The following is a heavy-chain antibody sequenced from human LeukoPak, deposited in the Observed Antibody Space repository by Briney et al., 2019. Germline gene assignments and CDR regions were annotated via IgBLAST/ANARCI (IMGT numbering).Heavy chain of an antibody. CDR3: TTGDTGNWNYGLDAFDI. J-gene: IGHJ3*02. CDR1: GGSISSSSYY. V-gene: IGHV4-39*07. Sequence: SETLSLICTVSGGSISSSSYYWGWIRQPPGKGLEWIGSIYYSGSTYYNPSLKSRVTISVDTSKNQFSLKLSSVTAEDTAVYYCTTGDTGNWNYGLDAFDIWGQGTMVTVSS. D-gene: IGHD1-7*01. CDR2: IYYSGST.